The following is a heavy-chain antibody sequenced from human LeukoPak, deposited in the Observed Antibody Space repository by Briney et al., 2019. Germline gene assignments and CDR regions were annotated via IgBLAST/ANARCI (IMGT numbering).Heavy chain of an antibody. CDR3: ASGVRSSGWFDP. CDR1: GFTFSSYS. D-gene: IGHD3-10*01. Sequence: PGGSLRLSCAASGFTFSSYSMNWVRQAPGKGLEWVSSISSSSSYIYYADSVKGRFTISRDNAKNSLYLQMNSLRAEDTAVYYRASGVRSSGWFDPWGQGTLVTVSS. J-gene: IGHJ5*02. CDR2: ISSSSSYI. V-gene: IGHV3-21*01.